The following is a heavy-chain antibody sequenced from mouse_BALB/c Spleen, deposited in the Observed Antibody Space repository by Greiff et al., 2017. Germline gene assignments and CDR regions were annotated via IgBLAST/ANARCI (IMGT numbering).Heavy chain of an antibody. D-gene: IGHD1-1*01. V-gene: IGHV5-4*02. Sequence: EVQLVESGGGLVKPGGSLKLSCAASGFTFSDYYMYWVRQTPEKRLEWVATISDGGSYTYYPDSVKGRFTISRDNAKNNLYLQMSSLKSEDTAMYYCARGGYYGSSYELDYWGQGTTLTVSS. CDR1: GFTFSDYY. CDR2: ISDGGSYT. J-gene: IGHJ2*01. CDR3: ARGGYYGSSYELDY.